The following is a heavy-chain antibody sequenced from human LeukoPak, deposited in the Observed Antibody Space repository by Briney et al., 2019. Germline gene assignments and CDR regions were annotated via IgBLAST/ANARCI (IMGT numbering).Heavy chain of an antibody. V-gene: IGHV3-21*01. CDR1: GFTFSSYC. Sequence: GGSLRLSCAASGFTFSSYCMNWVRQAPGKGLEWVSSISESSTYIYYADSVKGRFTISRDNAKNSLYLQMNSLRDVDTAVYYCARTRSCGGGFYPWDFHYWGQGTPVTVSS. CDR2: ISESSTYI. J-gene: IGHJ4*02. CDR3: ARTRSCGGGFYPWDFHY. D-gene: IGHD2-21*02.